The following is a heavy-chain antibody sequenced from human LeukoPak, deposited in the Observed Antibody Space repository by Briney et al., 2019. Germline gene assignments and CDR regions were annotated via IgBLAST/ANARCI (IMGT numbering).Heavy chain of an antibody. CDR1: GFTFRTYS. CDR3: ARESSYYLDY. V-gene: IGHV3-48*02. J-gene: IGHJ4*02. D-gene: IGHD6-13*01. CDR2: ISSSSSGL. Sequence: GGSLRLSCAASGFTFRTYSMNWVRQAPGKGLEWVSYISSSSSGLYYADSVKGRFTISRDNAKNSLYQQMNSLRDEDTAVYYCARESSYYLDYWGQGTLVTVSS.